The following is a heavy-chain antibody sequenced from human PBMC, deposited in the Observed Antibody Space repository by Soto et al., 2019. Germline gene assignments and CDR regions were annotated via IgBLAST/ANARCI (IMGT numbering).Heavy chain of an antibody. D-gene: IGHD3-9*01. Sequence: GGSLRLSCAASGFTFSSYGMHWVRQAPGKGLEWVAVIWYDGSNKYYADSVKGRFTISRDNSKATLYLQMNSLRAEDTAVYYCARAHCDNFYGMDVWGQGTTVTVSS. CDR1: GFTFSSYG. J-gene: IGHJ6*02. CDR3: ARAHCDNFYGMDV. CDR2: IWYDGSNK. V-gene: IGHV3-33*01.